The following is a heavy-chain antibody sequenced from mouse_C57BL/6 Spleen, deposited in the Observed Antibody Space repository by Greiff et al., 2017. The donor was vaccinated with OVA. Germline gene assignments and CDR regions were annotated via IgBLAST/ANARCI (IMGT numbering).Heavy chain of an antibody. CDR3: ARYYYGSSPYYYAMDY. V-gene: IGHV5-4*01. CDR1: GFTFSSYA. J-gene: IGHJ4*01. D-gene: IGHD1-1*01. Sequence: EVQVVESGGGLVKPGGSLKLSCAASGFTFSSYAMSWVRQTPEKRLEWVATISDGGSYTYYPDNVKGRFTISRDNAKNNLYLQMSHLKSEDTAMYYCARYYYGSSPYYYAMDYWGQGTSVTVSS. CDR2: ISDGGSYT.